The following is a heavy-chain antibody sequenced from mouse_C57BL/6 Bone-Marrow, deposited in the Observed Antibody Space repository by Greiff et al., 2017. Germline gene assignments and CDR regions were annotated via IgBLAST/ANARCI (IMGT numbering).Heavy chain of an antibody. V-gene: IGHV1-69*01. CDR1: GYTFTSYW. CDR3: ARDGSSYNYAMDY. D-gene: IGHD1-1*01. CDR2: IDPSDSYT. Sequence: QVQLQQPGAELVMPGASVKLSCKASGYTFTSYWMHWVKQRPGQGLEWIGEIDPSDSYTNYNQKFKGKSTLTVDKSSSTAYMQLSRLTSEDSAVYYCARDGSSYNYAMDYWGQGTSVTVSS. J-gene: IGHJ4*01.